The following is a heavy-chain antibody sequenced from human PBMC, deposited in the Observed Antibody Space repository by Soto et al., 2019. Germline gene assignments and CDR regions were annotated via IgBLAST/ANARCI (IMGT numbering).Heavy chain of an antibody. J-gene: IGHJ6*02. D-gene: IGHD2-2*03. V-gene: IGHV4-39*01. CDR3: ARLNGYCVSTNCHGYYGMDV. CDR2: IDSSENT. CDR1: GGSVRRKSYS. Sequence: SDAVSVTGAVSGGSVRRKSYSWAWIRQWPGEGLEWVGTIDSSENTYYNPSLPSRLTIAVHTSTNESSLRLSPVPAAHTALYYCARLNGYCVSTNCHGYYGMDVWGQGTTVT.